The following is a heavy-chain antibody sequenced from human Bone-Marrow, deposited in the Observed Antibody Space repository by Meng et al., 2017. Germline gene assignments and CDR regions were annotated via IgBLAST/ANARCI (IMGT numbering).Heavy chain of an antibody. D-gene: IGHD6-19*01. CDR2: INHSGST. CDR1: GYSISSGYY. CDR3: AREGSGWTSENFDY. V-gene: IGHV4-38-2*02. Sequence: GSLRLSCTVSGYSISSGYYWSWIRQPPGKGLEWIGEINHSGSTNYNPSLKSRVTISVDTSKNQFSLKLSSVTAADTAVYYCAREGSGWTSENFDYWGQGTLVTVSS. J-gene: IGHJ4*02.